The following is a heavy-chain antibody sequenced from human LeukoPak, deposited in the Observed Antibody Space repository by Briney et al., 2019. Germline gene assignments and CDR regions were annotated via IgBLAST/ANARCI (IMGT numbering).Heavy chain of an antibody. V-gene: IGHV4-34*01. CDR3: ARDGYNSGYFDY. J-gene: IGHJ4*02. CDR2: INHSGST. D-gene: IGHD5-24*01. Sequence: SETLSLTCAVYGGSFSGYYWSWIRQPPGKGLEWIGEINHSGSTNYNPSLKSRVTISIDTSKNQFSLKLSSVTAADTAVYYCARDGYNSGYFDYWGQGSLVTVYS. CDR1: GGSFSGYY.